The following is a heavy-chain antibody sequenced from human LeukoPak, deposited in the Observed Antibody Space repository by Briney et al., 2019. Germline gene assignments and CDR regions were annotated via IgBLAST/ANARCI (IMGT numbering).Heavy chain of an antibody. J-gene: IGHJ4*02. CDR1: GFTIDDYG. Sequence: PGGSLRLSCAASGFTIDDYGMSWVRQAPGKGLEWVANIKEDVSDKYYVDSVKGRFTISRDNAKNSLYLQMSRLRAEDTAVYYCARVGVAGFDYWGQGILVTVSS. V-gene: IGHV3-7*03. CDR2: IKEDVSDK. CDR3: ARVGVAGFDY. D-gene: IGHD3-3*01.